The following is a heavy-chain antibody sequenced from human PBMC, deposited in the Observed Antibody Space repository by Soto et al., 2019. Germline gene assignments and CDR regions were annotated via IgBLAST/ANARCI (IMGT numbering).Heavy chain of an antibody. D-gene: IGHD6-13*01. CDR2: ISDDST. Sequence: GGSLRLSCAASGFTFSSYAMSWVRQAPGKGLEWVSTISDDSTYYADSVKGRFTISRDNSKNTLFLQMNSLRAEDTAVYYCAKDSRSSAKDYWGQGTLVTVSS. J-gene: IGHJ4*02. CDR3: AKDSRSSAKDY. V-gene: IGHV3-23*01. CDR1: GFTFSSYA.